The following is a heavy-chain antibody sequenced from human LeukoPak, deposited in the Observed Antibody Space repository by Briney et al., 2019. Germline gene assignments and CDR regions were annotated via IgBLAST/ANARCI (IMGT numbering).Heavy chain of an antibody. CDR1: GYTFTDFS. Sequence: SVKVSCKTSGYTFTDFSIHWVRQAPGQGLEWMGIINPTGGSAGFAQKFQGRVTMTRDMSTSTFYMELSSLRSEDTAVYYCARGHGSGYTNYFDPWGQGTLVTVSS. CDR2: INPTGGSA. V-gene: IGHV1-46*01. CDR3: ARGHGSGYTNYFDP. J-gene: IGHJ5*02. D-gene: IGHD3-10*01.